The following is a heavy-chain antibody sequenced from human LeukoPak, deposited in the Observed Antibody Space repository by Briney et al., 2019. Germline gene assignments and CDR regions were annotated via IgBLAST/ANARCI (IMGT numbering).Heavy chain of an antibody. D-gene: IGHD3-3*01. Sequence: TSETLSLTCSVSGASISTYYWTWIRQPPGKGLEWIGYIYYSGSTNYNPSLKSRVTISLDTSKNQFSLKLSSVTAADTAVYYCARAILSGYPDSWGQGTLVIVFS. V-gene: IGHV4-59*01. CDR1: GASISTYY. J-gene: IGHJ4*02. CDR2: IYYSGST. CDR3: ARAILSGYPDS.